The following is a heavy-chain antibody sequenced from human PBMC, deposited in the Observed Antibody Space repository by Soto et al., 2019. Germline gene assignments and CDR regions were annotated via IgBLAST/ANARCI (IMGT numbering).Heavy chain of an antibody. V-gene: IGHV1-18*01. Sequence: ASVKVSCKASGYTFTSYGISWVRQAPGQGLEWMGWISAYNGNTNYAQKLQGRVTMTTDTSTSTAYMELRSLRSDDTAVYYCARVVYEAGTPGYYNYMDVWGKGTTVTVS. CDR2: ISAYNGNT. CDR3: ARVVYEAGTPGYYNYMDV. D-gene: IGHD1-1*01. CDR1: GYTFTSYG. J-gene: IGHJ6*03.